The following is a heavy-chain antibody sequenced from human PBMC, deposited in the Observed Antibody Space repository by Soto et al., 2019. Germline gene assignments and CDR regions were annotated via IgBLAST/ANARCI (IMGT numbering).Heavy chain of an antibody. D-gene: IGHD2-2*01. J-gene: IGHJ6*02. CDR3: ARERTGYCISTSCYGYSYYGMDV. V-gene: IGHV4-31*03. Sequence: SETLSLTCTVSGGSISSGGYYWSWIRQHPGKGLEWIGYIYYSGSTYYNPSLKSRVTISVDTSKNQFSLKLSSVTAADTAVYYCARERTGYCISTSCYGYSYYGMDVWGQGTTVTFS. CDR2: IYYSGST. CDR1: GGSISSGGYY.